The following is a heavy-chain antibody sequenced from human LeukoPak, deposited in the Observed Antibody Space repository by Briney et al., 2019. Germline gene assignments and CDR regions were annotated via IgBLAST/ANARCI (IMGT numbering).Heavy chain of an antibody. D-gene: IGHD5-18*01. Sequence: ASVKVSCKASGYTFTSYYMHWVRQAPGQGLEWMGGIIPMFGTSTSAQKFQGRVTITADESTSTAYMELSSLSSEDTALYYCARGSAKYYHYGTDVWGQGTTITVSS. CDR1: GYTFTSYY. V-gene: IGHV1-69*13. CDR3: ARGSAKYYHYGTDV. CDR2: IIPMFGTS. J-gene: IGHJ6*02.